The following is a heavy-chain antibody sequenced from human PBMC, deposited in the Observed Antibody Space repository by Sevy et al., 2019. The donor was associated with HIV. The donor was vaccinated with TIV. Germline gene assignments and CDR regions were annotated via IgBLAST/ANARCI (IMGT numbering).Heavy chain of an antibody. CDR1: GFTFRSYG. CDR3: AKSWGEEAPGTKGYYYGMDV. D-gene: IGHD6-13*01. CDR2: ISYDGSKK. J-gene: IGHJ6*02. Sequence: GGSLRLSCAASGFTFRSYGMHWVRQAPGKGLEWVAVISYDGSKKYYVGSVKGRFTISRDNSKNTLYLQMNSLRAEDTAVYYCAKSWGEEAPGTKGYYYGMDVWGQGTTVTVSS. V-gene: IGHV3-30*18.